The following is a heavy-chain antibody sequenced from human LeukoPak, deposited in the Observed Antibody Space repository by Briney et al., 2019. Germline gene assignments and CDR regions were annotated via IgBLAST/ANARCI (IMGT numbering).Heavy chain of an antibody. Sequence: RGSLRLSCAASGFTFSSYAMHWVRQAPGKGLEWVAVILYDGTMKYYAGSVKGRFTISRDNSKTTLYLQMNSLRAEDTAVYYCAKDRYLVGATWYYMDVWGKGTTVTISS. D-gene: IGHD1-26*01. CDR1: GFTFSSYA. CDR2: ILYDGTMK. J-gene: IGHJ6*03. CDR3: AKDRYLVGATWYYMDV. V-gene: IGHV3-30*04.